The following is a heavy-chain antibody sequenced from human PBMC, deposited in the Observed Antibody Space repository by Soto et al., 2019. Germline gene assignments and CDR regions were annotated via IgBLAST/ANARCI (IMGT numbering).Heavy chain of an antibody. J-gene: IGHJ4*02. CDR3: AKVALSRLNTAMVTGPFDY. D-gene: IGHD5-18*01. Sequence: RLSCAAAGFTFSSYGMHWVRQAPGKGLEWVAVISYDGSNKYYADSVKGRFTISRDNSKNTLYLQMNSLRAEDTAVYYCAKVALSRLNTAMVTGPFDYWGQGTLVTVSS. V-gene: IGHV3-30*18. CDR1: GFTFSSYG. CDR2: ISYDGSNK.